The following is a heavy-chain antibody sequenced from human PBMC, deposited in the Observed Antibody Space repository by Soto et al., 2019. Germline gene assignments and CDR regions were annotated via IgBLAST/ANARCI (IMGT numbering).Heavy chain of an antibody. CDR2: INHSGST. CDR3: GRVVPAAGNAPVFDT. CDR1: GGSFSGYY. Sequence: SETLSLTCAVYGGSFSGYYWSWIRQPPGKGLEWIGEINHSGSTNYNPSLKSRVTISVDTSKNQFSLKLSSVTAADTAVYYCGRVVPAAGNAPVFDTGGKETLITFSS. D-gene: IGHD2-2*01. J-gene: IGHJ4*02. V-gene: IGHV4-34*01.